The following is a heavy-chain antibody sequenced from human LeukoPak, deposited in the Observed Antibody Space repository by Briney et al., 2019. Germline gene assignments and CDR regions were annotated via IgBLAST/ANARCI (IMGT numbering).Heavy chain of an antibody. CDR2: INPNSGGT. J-gene: IGHJ3*02. V-gene: IGHV1-2*02. CDR3: ARDQYSSGGDAFDI. D-gene: IGHD6-19*01. Sequence: AASVKVSCKASGYTFTGYYMHWVRQAPGQGLEWMGWINPNSGGTNYAQKFQGRVTMTRDTSISTAYMELSRLRSDDTAVYYCARDQYSSGGDAFDIWGQGTMVTVSS. CDR1: GYTFTGYY.